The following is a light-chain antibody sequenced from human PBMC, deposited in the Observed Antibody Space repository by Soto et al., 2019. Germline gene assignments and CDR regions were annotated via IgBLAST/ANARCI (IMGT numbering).Light chain of an antibody. CDR2: SVS. V-gene: IGLV2-14*01. CDR3: ISYTVSRSYV. CDR1: SSDIGAYDH. Sequence: QSALTQPPSASGSPGQSVAISCTGTSSDIGAYDHVAWFQQFPGKTPKLVIYSVSNRPSGVSYRFSGSKSGNTASLTISGLQADDEADYYCISYTVSRSYVFGPGTKVTVL. J-gene: IGLJ1*01.